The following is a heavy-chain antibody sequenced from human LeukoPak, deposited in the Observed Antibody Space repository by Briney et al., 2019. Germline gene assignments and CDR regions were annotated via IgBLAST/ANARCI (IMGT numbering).Heavy chain of an antibody. CDR3: ARGLYYDSSGYYPQDAFDI. CDR2: IYYSGST. V-gene: IGHV4-39*07. J-gene: IGHJ3*02. CDR1: GGSISSSSYY. Sequence: PSETLSLTCTVSGGSISSSSYYWGWIRQPPGKGLEWIGSIYYSGSTYYNPSLKSRVTISVDTSKNQFSLKLSSVTAADTAVYYCARGLYYDSSGYYPQDAFDIWGQGTMVTVSS. D-gene: IGHD3-22*01.